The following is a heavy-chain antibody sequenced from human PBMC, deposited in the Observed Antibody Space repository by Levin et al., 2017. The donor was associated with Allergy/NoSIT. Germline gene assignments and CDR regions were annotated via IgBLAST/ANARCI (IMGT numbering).Heavy chain of an antibody. Sequence: PGGSLRLSCAASGFTFSNYWMYWVRQAPGKGLVWVSRINNDGSATPSADAVKGRFTISRDNAKSTLYLQMNSLRVEDTAVYYCARGGDNHAFDIWGQGTMVTVS. CDR3: ARGGDNHAFDI. V-gene: IGHV3-74*01. J-gene: IGHJ3*02. CDR2: INNDGSAT. D-gene: IGHD3-10*01. CDR1: GFTFSNYW.